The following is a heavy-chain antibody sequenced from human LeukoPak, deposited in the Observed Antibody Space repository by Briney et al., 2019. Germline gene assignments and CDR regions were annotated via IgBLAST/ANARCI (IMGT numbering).Heavy chain of an antibody. CDR3: ARVCGAPVFYYNGIDV. CDR1: GASITSESYF. D-gene: IGHD1-26*01. CDR2: MHHSGRT. V-gene: IGHV4-31*03. Sequence: PSETLSLTCNVSGASITSESYFWSWMRQHPGKGLEWIGYMHHSGRTYYNASLKSRVTISVDTSKSQLSLKVDSVTAADTAVYYCARVCGAPVFYYNGIDVWGQGPTVTVS. J-gene: IGHJ6*02.